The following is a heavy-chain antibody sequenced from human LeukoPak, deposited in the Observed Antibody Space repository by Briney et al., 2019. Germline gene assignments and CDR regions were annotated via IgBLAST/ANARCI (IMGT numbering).Heavy chain of an antibody. Sequence: GGSLRLSCAASGFTFSDHYMDWVRQAPEKGLEWVGRIRNKDNSDTTEYAASVKGRFTISRDDSKNSLYLQMNSLKTEDTAVYYCVRLGYSSGWDDYWGQGTLVTVSS. CDR3: VRLGYSSGWDDY. V-gene: IGHV3-72*01. D-gene: IGHD6-19*01. CDR2: IRNKDNSDTT. CDR1: GFTFSDHY. J-gene: IGHJ4*02.